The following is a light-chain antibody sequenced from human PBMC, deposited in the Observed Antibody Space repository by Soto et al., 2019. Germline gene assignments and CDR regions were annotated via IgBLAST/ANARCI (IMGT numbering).Light chain of an antibody. CDR2: DAS. CDR3: QQYGTSPTIT. CDR1: QSVRRSY. Sequence: SPATLSLSPGERATLSCGASQSVRRSYLAWYQQRPGLAPRLLIYDASTRATGIPDRFSGSGSETDFTLTISRLEPEDFAVYYCQQYGTSPTITFGQGTRLEIK. J-gene: IGKJ5*01. V-gene: IGKV3D-20*01.